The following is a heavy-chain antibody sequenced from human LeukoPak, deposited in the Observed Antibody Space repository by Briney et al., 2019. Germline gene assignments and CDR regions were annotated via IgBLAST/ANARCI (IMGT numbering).Heavy chain of an antibody. CDR3: ARRSSWYVGGRNWFDP. V-gene: IGHV4-34*01. Sequence: SETLSLTCAVYGGSFSGYYWSWIRQPRGKGLEWMGEINHSGSTNYNPSLKSRVTISVDTSKNQFSLKLSSVTAADTAVYYCARRSSWYVGGRNWFDPWGQGTLVTVSS. CDR2: INHSGST. J-gene: IGHJ5*02. CDR1: GGSFSGYY. D-gene: IGHD6-13*01.